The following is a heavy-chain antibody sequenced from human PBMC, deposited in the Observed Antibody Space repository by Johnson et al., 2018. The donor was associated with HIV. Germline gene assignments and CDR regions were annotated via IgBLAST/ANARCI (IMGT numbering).Heavy chain of an antibody. V-gene: IGHV3-30*04. Sequence: VQLVESGGGVVQPGRSLRLSCAASVFTFSSYAMHWVRQAPGKGLEWVAVITFEGSDKYYADSVKGRVTISRDDSKNTLYLRLNSLRPEDSAVYYCAKDVSVVTPSGSFDIWGQGTRVTVSS. J-gene: IGHJ3*02. CDR1: VFTFSSYA. CDR2: ITFEGSDK. D-gene: IGHD4-23*01. CDR3: AKDVSVVTPSGSFDI.